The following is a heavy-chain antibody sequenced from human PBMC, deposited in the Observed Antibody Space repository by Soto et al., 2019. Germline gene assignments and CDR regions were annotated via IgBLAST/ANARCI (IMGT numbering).Heavy chain of an antibody. CDR3: AKDNEDFWSGYNEGFDY. J-gene: IGHJ4*02. CDR1: GFTFSSYS. Sequence: GGSLILSCAASGFTFSSYSMHWVRQAPGKGLEWVAVISYDGSNKYYADSVKGRFTISRDNSKNTLYLQMNSLRAEDTAVYYCAKDNEDFWSGYNEGFDYWGQGTLVTVSS. V-gene: IGHV3-30*18. CDR2: ISYDGSNK. D-gene: IGHD3-3*01.